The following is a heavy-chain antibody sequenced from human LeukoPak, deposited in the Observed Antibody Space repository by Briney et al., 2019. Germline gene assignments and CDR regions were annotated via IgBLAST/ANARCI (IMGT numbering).Heavy chain of an antibody. D-gene: IGHD4-17*01. J-gene: IGHJ4*02. Sequence: SETLSLTCAVYGGSFSGYYWSWIRQPPGKGLEWIGEINHSGSTNYNPSLKSRVTISVDTSKNQFSLKLSSVTAADTAVYYCARGADYGASRTFDYWGQGTLVTVSS. CDR2: INHSGST. V-gene: IGHV4-34*01. CDR3: ARGADYGASRTFDY. CDR1: GGSFSGYY.